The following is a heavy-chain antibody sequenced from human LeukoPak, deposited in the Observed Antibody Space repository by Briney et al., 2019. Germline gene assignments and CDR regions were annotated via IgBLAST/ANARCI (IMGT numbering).Heavy chain of an antibody. D-gene: IGHD6-13*01. V-gene: IGHV5-51*01. Sequence: GESLKISCKGSGYNFADWWISWVRQMPGKGLEYMGTIYPVNSDTKYSPSFEGQVTISADRSISTAYLQWSSLKASDTAIYYCARHVQRSSWDNFDYWGQGTLVTVSS. CDR1: GYNFADWW. J-gene: IGHJ4*02. CDR2: IYPVNSDT. CDR3: ARHVQRSSWDNFDY.